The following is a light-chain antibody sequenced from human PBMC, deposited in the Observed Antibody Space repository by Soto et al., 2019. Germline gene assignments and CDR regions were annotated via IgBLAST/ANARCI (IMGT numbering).Light chain of an antibody. CDR3: QVWESGSTSPYV. J-gene: IGLJ1*01. Sequence: SYELTQPPSVSVAPGQTATITCGGRGIDYKSVQWYRQRPGQAPALVVYDDSDRPSGIPERISGSNSGDTATLTITRVEAGDEADYYCQVWESGSTSPYVFGPGTKLTVL. V-gene: IGLV3-21*02. CDR2: DDS. CDR1: GIDYKS.